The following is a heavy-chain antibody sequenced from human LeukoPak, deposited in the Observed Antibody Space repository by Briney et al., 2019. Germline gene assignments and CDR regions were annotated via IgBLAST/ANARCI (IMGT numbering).Heavy chain of an antibody. D-gene: IGHD6-19*01. J-gene: IGHJ6*02. CDR2: IKLDGGEK. CDR1: RFTFSSYW. V-gene: IGHV3-7*03. Sequence: GGSLRLSCAASRFTFSSYWMSWVRQAPGKGLEWVANIKLDGGEKSYVDSVKGRFTISRDNAKNSLYLQMNSLRVEDTAVYYCARDTWRAVAGTSTYYYTGMDAWGQGTTVTVSS. CDR3: ARDTWRAVAGTSTYYYTGMDA.